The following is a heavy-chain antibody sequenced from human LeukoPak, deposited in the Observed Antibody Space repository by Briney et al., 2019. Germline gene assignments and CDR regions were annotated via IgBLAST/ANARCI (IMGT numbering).Heavy chain of an antibody. CDR1: GGSISSYY. V-gene: IGHV4-59*01. J-gene: IGHJ4*02. Sequence: SETLSLTCSVSGGSISSYYWSWIRQPPGKGLEWIGYLYYSGRPNYNPSLKSRVTISVDTSKNQLSLKLRSVTAADTAVYYCARAGGAVDYWGQGTLVTVSS. CDR3: ARAGGAVDY. D-gene: IGHD3-10*01. CDR2: LYYSGRP.